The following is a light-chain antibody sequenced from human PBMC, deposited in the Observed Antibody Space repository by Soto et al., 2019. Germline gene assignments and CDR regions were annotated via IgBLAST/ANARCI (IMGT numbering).Light chain of an antibody. CDR3: QQYNSYWT. CDR1: QSISSW. CDR2: DAS. J-gene: IGKJ1*01. Sequence: DLQMTQSPSTLSASVGARVTITCRASQSISSWLAWYQQKPGKAPNLLIYDASSLESGVPSRFSGSGSGTEFTLTISSLQPDDSATDYCQQYNSYWTFGQGTKVDIK. V-gene: IGKV1-5*01.